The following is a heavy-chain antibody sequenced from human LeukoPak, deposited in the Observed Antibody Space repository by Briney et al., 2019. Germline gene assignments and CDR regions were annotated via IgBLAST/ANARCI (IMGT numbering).Heavy chain of an antibody. CDR2: IIPILGIA. D-gene: IGHD2-2*01. Sequence: SVKVSCKASGGTFSSYAISLVRQAPGQGLEWMGRIIPILGIANYAQKFQGRVTITADKSTSTAYMELSSLRSEDTAVYYCARDGDIVVVPAAMSPNYYYYGMDVWGQGTTVTVSS. CDR3: ARDGDIVVVPAAMSPNYYYYGMDV. V-gene: IGHV1-69*04. CDR1: GGTFSSYA. J-gene: IGHJ6*02.